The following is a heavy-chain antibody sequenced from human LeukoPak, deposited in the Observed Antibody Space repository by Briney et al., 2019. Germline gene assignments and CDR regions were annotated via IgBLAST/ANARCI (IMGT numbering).Heavy chain of an antibody. Sequence: SETLSLTCTVSGGSISSYYWSWIRQPPGKGLEWVGYIHYSGSTNYNPSLKSRVTISVDTSKNQFSLKVSSVTAADTAVYYCARHVGGTTYDYWGQGTLVTVSS. CDR1: GGSISSYY. J-gene: IGHJ4*02. CDR2: IHYSGST. D-gene: IGHD1-1*01. CDR3: ARHVGGTTYDY. V-gene: IGHV4-59*08.